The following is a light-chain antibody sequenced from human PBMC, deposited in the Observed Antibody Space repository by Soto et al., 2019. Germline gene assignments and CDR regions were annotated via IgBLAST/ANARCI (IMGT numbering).Light chain of an antibody. CDR3: QQRSNWPLYT. CDR1: QSVSIS. J-gene: IGKJ2*01. V-gene: IGKV3-15*01. Sequence: EIVMTQSPATLSVSPGERVTLSCRASQSVSISLAWYQQKPGQAPRLLIYGASTRATGIPARFSGSGSGTEFSLTISSLQSEDFAVYYCQQRSNWPLYTFGQGTKLEIK. CDR2: GAS.